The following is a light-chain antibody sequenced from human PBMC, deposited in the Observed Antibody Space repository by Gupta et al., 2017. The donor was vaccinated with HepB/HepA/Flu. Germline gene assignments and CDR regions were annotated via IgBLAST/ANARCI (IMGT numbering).Light chain of an antibody. J-gene: IGKJ4*01. V-gene: IGKV4-1*01. CDR1: QNILFSSNNNNY. Sequence: DIVMTQSPDSLAVSLGERATINCKSSQNILFSSNNNNYVAWYQQKPGQPPKLLFYWASNRASGVPDRFSGGGSGTDFTLTISSLQAEDVAVYFCQQDDSTPHTFGGGTKVEI. CDR2: WAS. CDR3: QQDDSTPHT.